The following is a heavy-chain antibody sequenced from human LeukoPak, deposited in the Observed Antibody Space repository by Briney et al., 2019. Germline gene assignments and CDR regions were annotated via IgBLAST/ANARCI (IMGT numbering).Heavy chain of an antibody. CDR2: ISAYNGNT. J-gene: IGHJ3*02. V-gene: IGHV1-18*01. Sequence: ASVKVSCKASGYTSTTYGISWVRQGPGQGLEWMGWISAYNGNTKNAQKFQGRVTMTTDTSTSTAYMELRSLRSDDTAVYYCARDPPGQLVSAFDIWGQGTMVTVSS. D-gene: IGHD6-6*01. CDR1: GYTSTTYG. CDR3: ARDPPGQLVSAFDI.